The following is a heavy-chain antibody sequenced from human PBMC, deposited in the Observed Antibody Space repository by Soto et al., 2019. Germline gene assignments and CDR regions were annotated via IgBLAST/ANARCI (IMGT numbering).Heavy chain of an antibody. CDR3: ATIGDFYYMDV. V-gene: IGHV4-59*08. J-gene: IGHJ6*03. Sequence: SETMSLTCTVSGGSISSYDGSWIRQPPGKGLEWIGYIYYSGSTNYNPSLKSRVTISVDTSKNQFSLKLSSVTAADTAVYYCATIGDFYYMDVWGKGTTVTVSS. CDR1: GGSISSYD. D-gene: IGHD4-17*01. CDR2: IYYSGST.